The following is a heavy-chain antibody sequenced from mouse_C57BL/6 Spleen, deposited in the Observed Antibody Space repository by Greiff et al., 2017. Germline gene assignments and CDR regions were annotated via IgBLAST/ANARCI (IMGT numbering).Heavy chain of an antibody. J-gene: IGHJ3*01. CDR2: ISYSGST. Sequence: DVKLQESGPGMVKPSQSLSLTCTVTGYSITSGYDWHWIRHFPGNKLEWMGYISYSGSTNYNPSLKSRISITHDTSKNHFFLKLNSVTTEDTATYYCASDRGLRGFAYWGQGTLVTVSA. D-gene: IGHD3-1*01. CDR1: GYSITSGYD. V-gene: IGHV3-1*01. CDR3: ASDRGLRGFAY.